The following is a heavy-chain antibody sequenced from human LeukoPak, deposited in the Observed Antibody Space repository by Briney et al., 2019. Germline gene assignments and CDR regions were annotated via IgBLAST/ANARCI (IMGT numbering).Heavy chain of an antibody. CDR3: ARYDSRGSASTRFDY. CDR2: IYGTGST. CDR1: GYSLGKNYY. D-gene: IGHD3-16*01. J-gene: IGHJ4*02. V-gene: IGHV4-38-2*01. Sequence: SETLSLTCAVSGYSLGKNYYWGWIRQPPGKGLEWIGRIYGTGSTSYNPSLMNRVTMSVDTSKNHFSLKLTSVTAADTAVYYCARYDSRGSASTRFDYWGQGILVTIAS.